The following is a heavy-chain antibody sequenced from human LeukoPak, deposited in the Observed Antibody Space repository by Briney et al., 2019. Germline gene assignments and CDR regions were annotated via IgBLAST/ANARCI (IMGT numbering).Heavy chain of an antibody. CDR1: GFTFSSYG. CDR3: ARAAYNYYGSGSSDFDY. Sequence: PGGSLRLSCAASGFTFSSYGMSWVRQPPGKGLEWIGSIYYSGSTYYNPSLKSRVTISVDTSKNQFSLKLSSVTAADTAVYYCARAAYNYYGSGSSDFDYWGQGTLVTVSS. J-gene: IGHJ4*02. CDR2: IYYSGST. V-gene: IGHV4-39*07. D-gene: IGHD3-10*01.